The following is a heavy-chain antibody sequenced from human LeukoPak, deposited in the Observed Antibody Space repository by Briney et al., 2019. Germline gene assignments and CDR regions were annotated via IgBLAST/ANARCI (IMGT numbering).Heavy chain of an antibody. CDR1: GHIFTVDS. CDR3: ARDSISSGWYNFQH. D-gene: IGHD6-19*01. Sequence: ASVKVSCTASGHIFTVDSVHWVRQAPGQGLEWMGWINAGNGNTKYSQKFQGRVTITRDTSASTAYMELSSLRSEDTAVYYCARDSISSGWYNFQHWGQGTLVTVSS. V-gene: IGHV1-3*01. J-gene: IGHJ1*01. CDR2: INAGNGNT.